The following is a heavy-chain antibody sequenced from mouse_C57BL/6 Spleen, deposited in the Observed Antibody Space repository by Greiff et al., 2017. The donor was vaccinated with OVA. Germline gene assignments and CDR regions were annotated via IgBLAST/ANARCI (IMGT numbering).Heavy chain of an antibody. J-gene: IGHJ2*01. CDR2: INYDGSST. V-gene: IGHV5-16*01. D-gene: IGHD1-1*01. CDR1: GFTFSDYY. CDR3: AREDTTVVDYFDY. Sequence: EVKLMESEGGLVQPGRSMKLSCTASGFTFSDYYMAWVRQVPEKGLEWVANINYDGSSTYYLDSLKSRFIISRDNAKNILYLQMSSLKSEDTATYYCAREDTTVVDYFDYWGQGTTLTVSS.